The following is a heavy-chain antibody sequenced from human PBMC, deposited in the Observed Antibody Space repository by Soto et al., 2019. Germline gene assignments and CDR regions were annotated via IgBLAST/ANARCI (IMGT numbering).Heavy chain of an antibody. CDR3: ARDLLYYFDF. CDR1: GGTFTSYT. Sequence: SVKVSCKASGGTFTSYTISWVRQAPGQGLEWMGGITPIFGTANYAQKFQGRVTITADESTSTAYMELSSLRSEDTAVYYCARDLLYYFDFWGQGTLVTVSS. D-gene: IGHD3-3*01. J-gene: IGHJ4*02. CDR2: ITPIFGTA. V-gene: IGHV1-69*13.